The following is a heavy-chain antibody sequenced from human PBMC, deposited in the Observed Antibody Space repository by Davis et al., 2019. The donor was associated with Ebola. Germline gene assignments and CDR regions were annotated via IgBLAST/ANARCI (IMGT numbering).Heavy chain of an antibody. CDR2: INAGNGNT. CDR3: ARGGSGWDGDY. CDR1: GYIFTSYA. J-gene: IGHJ4*02. D-gene: IGHD6-19*01. Sequence: AASVKVSCKASGYIFTSYAMHWVRQAPGQRLEWMGWINAGNGNTKYSQKFQGRVTITRDTSASTAYMELSSLRSEDTAVYYCARGGSGWDGDYWGQGTLVTVSS. V-gene: IGHV1-3*01.